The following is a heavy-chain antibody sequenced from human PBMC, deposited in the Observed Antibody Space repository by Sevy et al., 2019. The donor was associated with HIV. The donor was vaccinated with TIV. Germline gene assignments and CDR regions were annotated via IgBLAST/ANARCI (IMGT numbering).Heavy chain of an antibody. V-gene: IGHV3-23*01. Sequence: GGSLRLSCAASGFTFSSYAMSWVRQAPGKGLEWVSAISGSGGSTYYADSVKGRLTISRDNSKNTLYLQMNSLRAEDTAVYYCAKLGVSDSSSYGMDVWGQGTTVTVSS. CDR2: ISGSGGST. CDR3: AKLGVSDSSSYGMDV. CDR1: GFTFSSYA. D-gene: IGHD3-3*01. J-gene: IGHJ6*02.